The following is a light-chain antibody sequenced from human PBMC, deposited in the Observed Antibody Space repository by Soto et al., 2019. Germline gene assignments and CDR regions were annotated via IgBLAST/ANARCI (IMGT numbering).Light chain of an antibody. CDR3: QQRSKMPLT. CDR2: DAS. Sequence: EIELTQSPATMSLSPGETATIYCRASQSVRNYLAWYQQRPGQAPRLLIYDASNRATGIPARFSGTGSETDFTLTISSLEPEDFAIYYCQQRSKMPLTFGHGNK. V-gene: IGKV3-11*01. CDR1: QSVRNY. J-gene: IGKJ1*01.